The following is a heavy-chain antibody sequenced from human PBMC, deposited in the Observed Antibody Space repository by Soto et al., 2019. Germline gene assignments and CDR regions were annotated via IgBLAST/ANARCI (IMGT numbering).Heavy chain of an antibody. J-gene: IGHJ6*02. D-gene: IGHD2-2*01. Sequence: GGSLRLSCTVSGFTFSSYGMCWVRQAPGQGLEWVSAITGHGGGTYYADSVTGRFTISRDNFKNTLYLQMTSLRAEDTAVYYCAKSGGCSSTSCHYGMDVWGQGTTVTVSS. V-gene: IGHV3-23*01. CDR3: AKSGGCSSTSCHYGMDV. CDR2: ITGHGGGT. CDR1: GFTFSSYG.